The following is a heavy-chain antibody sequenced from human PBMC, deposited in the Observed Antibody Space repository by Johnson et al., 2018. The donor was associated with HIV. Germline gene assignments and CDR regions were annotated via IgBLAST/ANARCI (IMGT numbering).Heavy chain of an antibody. V-gene: IGHV3-30*18. CDR3: ANSLLLDAFNI. CDR2: ISYDESNK. J-gene: IGHJ3*02. Sequence: QVQLVESGGGVVQPGRSLRLSCAASGFTFSSYGMHWVRQAPGKGLEWVAVISYDESNKYYADSVKGRFTISRDNSKNTLYLQMSSLRAEDTALYYCANSLLLDAFNIWGQGTMVTVSS. CDR1: GFTFSSYG.